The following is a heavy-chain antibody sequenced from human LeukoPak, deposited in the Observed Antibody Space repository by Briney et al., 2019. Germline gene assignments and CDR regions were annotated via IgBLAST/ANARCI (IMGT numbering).Heavy chain of an antibody. CDR2: ISWNSGSI. Sequence: GGSLRLSCAASGFTFDDYAMHWVRQAPGKGLEWVSGISWNSGSIGYADSVKGRFTISRDNAKNSLYLQMNSLRAEDTAVYYCARALGAQEFVYWGQGTLVTVSS. CDR3: ARALGAQEFVY. D-gene: IGHD3-10*01. V-gene: IGHV3-9*01. CDR1: GFTFDDYA. J-gene: IGHJ4*02.